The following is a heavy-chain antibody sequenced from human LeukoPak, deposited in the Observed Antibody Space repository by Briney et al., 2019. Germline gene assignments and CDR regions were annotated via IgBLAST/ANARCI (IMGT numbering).Heavy chain of an antibody. D-gene: IGHD2-2*01. CDR1: GGSLSVYF. CDR3: ARGLRLPSRSAPAVPHV. V-gene: IGHV4-34*01. Sequence: SETLSLTCAVYGGSLSVYFWNSMRQPPGKGLEWFGEINHSGTTNYTPSLKSRVTISVETSKYQFSLRLSAVTAADTAVYHCARGLRLPSRSAPAVPHVGAKRTTVTVSA. CDR2: INHSGTT. J-gene: IGHJ6*04.